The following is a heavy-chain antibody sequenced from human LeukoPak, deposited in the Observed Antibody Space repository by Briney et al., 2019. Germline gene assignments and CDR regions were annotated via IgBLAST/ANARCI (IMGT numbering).Heavy chain of an antibody. V-gene: IGHV1-3*04. CDR2: INTGNGNT. CDR1: GYTFTTYA. J-gene: IGHJ3*02. Sequence: GASVKVSCKASGYTFTTYAMHWVRQAPGQRLEWMGWINTGNGNTKYSQKFQGRVTITRDTSASTAYMELSSLRSEDTAVYYCARKDIVAMGEAFDIWGQGTMVTVSS. CDR3: ARKDIVAMGEAFDI. D-gene: IGHD5-12*01.